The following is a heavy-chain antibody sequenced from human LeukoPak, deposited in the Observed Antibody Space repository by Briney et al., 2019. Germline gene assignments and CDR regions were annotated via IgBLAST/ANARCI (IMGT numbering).Heavy chain of an antibody. Sequence: ASVEVSCKASGYTFTGYYMHWVRQAPGQGLEWMGWINPNSGGTNYAQKFQGRVTMTRDTSISTAYMELSRLRSDDTAVYYCARGYCSSTSCPADYWGQGTLVTVSS. CDR3: ARGYCSSTSCPADY. D-gene: IGHD2-2*01. V-gene: IGHV1-2*02. J-gene: IGHJ4*02. CDR1: GYTFTGYY. CDR2: INPNSGGT.